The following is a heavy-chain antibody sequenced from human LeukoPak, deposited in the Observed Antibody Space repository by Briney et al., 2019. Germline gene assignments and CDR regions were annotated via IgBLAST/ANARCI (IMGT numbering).Heavy chain of an antibody. Sequence: GGSLRLSCAASGFTFSSYGMHWVRQAPGKGLEWVAFIRYDGSNKYYADSVKGRFTISRDNSKNTLYLQMNSLRAKDTALYYCAKKYGAYVGPFDYWGQGTLVTVSS. J-gene: IGHJ4*02. CDR2: IRYDGSNK. V-gene: IGHV3-30*02. CDR3: AKKYGAYVGPFDY. CDR1: GFTFSSYG. D-gene: IGHD4/OR15-4a*01.